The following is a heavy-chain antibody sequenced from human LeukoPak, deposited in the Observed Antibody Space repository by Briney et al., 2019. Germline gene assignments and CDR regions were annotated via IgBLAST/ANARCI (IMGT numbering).Heavy chain of an antibody. J-gene: IGHJ6*02. V-gene: IGHV4-59*01. CDR1: GGSISSFH. CDR2: VYHSGST. CDR3: ARGRPEDV. Sequence: PSETLSLTCTVSGGSISSFHWSWIRKSPGKGLEWIGHVYHSGSTNYNPSLKTRVTISVDTSKNQFSLKLSSVTAADTAVYYCARGRPEDVWGQGTTVTVSS.